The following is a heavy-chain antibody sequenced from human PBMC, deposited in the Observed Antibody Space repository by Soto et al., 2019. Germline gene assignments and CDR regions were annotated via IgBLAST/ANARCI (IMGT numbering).Heavy chain of an antibody. CDR3: ARVIAAAADFDY. CDR2: ISAYNGNT. V-gene: IGHV1-18*01. J-gene: IGHJ4*02. CDR1: GYTFTSYG. D-gene: IGHD6-13*01. Sequence: QVQLVQSEAEVKKPGASVKVSCKASGYTFTSYGIIWVRQAPGQWLEWMAWISAYNGNTNYAQKLQGRVNMTTDTSTSTAYIELRSLRSDDSAVYYCARVIAAAADFDYWGQGTLVTVSS.